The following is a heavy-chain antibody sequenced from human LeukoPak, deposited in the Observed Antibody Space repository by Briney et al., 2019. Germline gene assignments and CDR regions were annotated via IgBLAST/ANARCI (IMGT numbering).Heavy chain of an antibody. CDR1: GYTFTGYY. V-gene: IGHV1-2*02. D-gene: IGHD6-19*01. J-gene: IGHJ4*02. CDR2: INPNSGGT. Sequence: ASVKVSCKASGYTFTGYYMHWVRQAPGQGLEWMGWINPNSGGTNYAQKFQGRVTMTRDTSISTAYMELSRLRSDDTAVYYCARTHSSGSLDFDYWGQGTLVTVSS. CDR3: ARTHSSGSLDFDY.